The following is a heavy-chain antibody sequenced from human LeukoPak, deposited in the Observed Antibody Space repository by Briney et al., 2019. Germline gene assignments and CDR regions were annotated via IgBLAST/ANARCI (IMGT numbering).Heavy chain of an antibody. CDR2: IKQDGSEK. CDR1: GFTFSSYW. Sequence: GGSLRLPCAASGFTFSSYWMSWVRQAPGKGLEWVANIKQDGSEKYYVDSVKGRFTISRDNAKNSLYLQMNSLRAEDTAVYYCARDQGAVAPDYWGQGTLVTVSS. V-gene: IGHV3-7*01. CDR3: ARDQGAVAPDY. D-gene: IGHD6-19*01. J-gene: IGHJ4*02.